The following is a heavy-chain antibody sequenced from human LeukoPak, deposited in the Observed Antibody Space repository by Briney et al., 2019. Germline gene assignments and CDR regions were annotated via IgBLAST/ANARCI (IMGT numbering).Heavy chain of an antibody. V-gene: IGHV4-31*03. CDR1: GGSISSGGYY. Sequence: SETLSLTCTVSGGSISSGGYYWSWIRQHPGKGLEWIGYIYYSGSTYYNPSLKSRVTISVDTSKNQFSLKLSSVTAADTAVYYCARRRDGYNFDYWGQGTLVTVSS. D-gene: IGHD5-24*01. J-gene: IGHJ4*02. CDR2: IYYSGST. CDR3: ARRRDGYNFDY.